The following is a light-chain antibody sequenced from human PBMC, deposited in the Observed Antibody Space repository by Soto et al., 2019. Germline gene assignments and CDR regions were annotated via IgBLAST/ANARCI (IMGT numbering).Light chain of an antibody. Sequence: EMVMTQSPATLSVSPGERSTLSCRASQIVSSNLAWYQQKPGQAPRLLIYDASNRATGIPARFSGSGSGTDFTLTISSLEPEDFAVYYCQQRSNWPPSWTFGQGTKV. V-gene: IGKV3-11*01. J-gene: IGKJ1*01. CDR3: QQRSNWPPSWT. CDR1: QIVSSN. CDR2: DAS.